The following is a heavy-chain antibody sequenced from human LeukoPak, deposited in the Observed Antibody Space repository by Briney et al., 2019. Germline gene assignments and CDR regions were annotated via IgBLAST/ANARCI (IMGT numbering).Heavy chain of an antibody. V-gene: IGHV3-53*04. CDR2: IYSGVST. CDR3: ARVLSGSSGFSHPNWFDP. CDR1: GLTVSINY. Sequence: GGSLRLSCAASGLTVSINYMSGVREAPGRGLECVSVIYSGVSTYYADSLKGRFTISRHNSKNTLYLQMNSLRAEDTAVYYCARVLSGSSGFSHPNWFDPWGQGTLVTVSS. D-gene: IGHD3-22*01. J-gene: IGHJ5*02.